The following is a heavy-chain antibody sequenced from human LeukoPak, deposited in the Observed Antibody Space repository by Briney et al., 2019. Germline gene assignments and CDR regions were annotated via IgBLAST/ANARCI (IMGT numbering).Heavy chain of an antibody. CDR3: ARDRKSRLLWFGESIFDY. V-gene: IGHV4-38-2*02. Sequence: SETLSLTCTVSGGSISGYYWGWIRQPPGKGLEWIGSIYHSGSTYYNPSLKSRVTISVDTSKNQFSLKLSSVTAADTAVYYCARDRKSRLLWFGESIFDYWGQGTLVTVSS. J-gene: IGHJ4*02. CDR2: IYHSGST. D-gene: IGHD3-10*01. CDR1: GGSISGYY.